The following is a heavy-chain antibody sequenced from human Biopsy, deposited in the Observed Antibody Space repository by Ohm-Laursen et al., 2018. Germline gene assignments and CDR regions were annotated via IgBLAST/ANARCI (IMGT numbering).Heavy chain of an antibody. CDR1: RGSISSYY. V-gene: IGHV4-59*12. D-gene: IGHD3/OR15-3a*01. CDR2: IYYSGST. J-gene: IGHJ3*02. CDR3: ARGTGKYYVYGAFDI. Sequence: GTLSLACTVSRGSISSYYWNWIRQPPGKGLEWIGYIYYSGSTNYNPSLKSRVTMSVDTSKNQFSLKLRSVTAADTAVYYCARGTGKYYVYGAFDIWGQGTMVTVSS.